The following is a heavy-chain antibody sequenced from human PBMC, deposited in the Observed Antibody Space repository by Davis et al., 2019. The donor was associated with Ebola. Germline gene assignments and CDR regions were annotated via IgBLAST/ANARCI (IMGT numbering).Heavy chain of an antibody. CDR1: GFTFSDHY. CDR2: ARNKANSYAT. V-gene: IGHV3-72*01. Sequence: GGSLRLSCAVSGFTFSDHYMDWVRQAPGKGLEWVGRARNKANSYATEYAASVKGRFTISRDESKSIAYLQMNSLKTEDTAVYYCTREFYGSGSYRAFDIWGQGTMVTVSS. CDR3: TREFYGSGSYRAFDI. D-gene: IGHD3-10*01. J-gene: IGHJ3*02.